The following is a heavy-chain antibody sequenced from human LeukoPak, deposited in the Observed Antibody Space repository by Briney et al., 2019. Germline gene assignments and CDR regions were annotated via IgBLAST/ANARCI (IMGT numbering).Heavy chain of an antibody. CDR2: IYPGDSDT. CDR1: GYSFTNYW. Sequence: GESLKISCKVSGYSFTNYWIGWVRQRPAKGLEWMGIIYPGDSDTRYSPSFQGQVTISADKSISTAYLQWSSLKASDTAIYYCARHHMTSVTTAHFYYIDVWGKGATVTVSS. V-gene: IGHV5-51*01. J-gene: IGHJ6*03. D-gene: IGHD4-17*01. CDR3: ARHHMTSVTTAHFYYIDV.